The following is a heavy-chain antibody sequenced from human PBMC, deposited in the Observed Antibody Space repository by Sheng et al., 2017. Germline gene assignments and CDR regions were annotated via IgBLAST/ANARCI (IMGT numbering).Heavy chain of an antibody. CDR3: ARDPLVVVPAAIYSGGNWFDP. D-gene: IGHD2-2*01. J-gene: IGHJ5*02. V-gene: IGHV1-2*02. CDR2: INPNSGGT. CDR1: GYTFTGYY. Sequence: QVQLVQSGAEVKKPGASVKVSCKASGYTFTGYYMHWVRQAPGQGLEWMGWINPNSGGTNYAQKFQGRVTMTRDTSISTAYMELSRLRSDDTAVYYCARDPLVVVPAAIYSGGNWFDPWGQGTLVTVSS.